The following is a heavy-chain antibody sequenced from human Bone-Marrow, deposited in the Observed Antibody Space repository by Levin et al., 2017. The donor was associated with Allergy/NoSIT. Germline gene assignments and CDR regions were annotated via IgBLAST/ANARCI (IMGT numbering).Heavy chain of an antibody. CDR1: GFTFSSYW. D-gene: IGHD6-19*01. Sequence: SCAASGFTFSSYWMSWVRQAPGKGLEWVANIKQDGSEKYYVDSVKGRFTISRDNAKNSLYLQMNSLRAEDTAVYYCARGIYSSGWYFYGMDVWGQGTTVTVSS. J-gene: IGHJ6*02. CDR3: ARGIYSSGWYFYGMDV. V-gene: IGHV3-7*01. CDR2: IKQDGSEK.